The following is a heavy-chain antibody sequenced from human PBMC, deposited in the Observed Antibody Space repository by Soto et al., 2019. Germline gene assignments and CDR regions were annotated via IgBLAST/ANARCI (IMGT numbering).Heavy chain of an antibody. CDR2: IYYSGST. V-gene: IGHV4-39*01. J-gene: IGHJ6*02. D-gene: IGHD6-6*01. CDR3: ASSSEKGPYYYGMDV. Sequence: PSETLSLTCTVSGGSISSSSYYWGWIRQPPGKGLEWIESIYYSGSTYYNPSLKSRVTISVDTSKNQFSLKLSSVTAADTAVYYCASSSEKGPYYYGMDVWGQGTTVTVSS. CDR1: GGSISSSSYY.